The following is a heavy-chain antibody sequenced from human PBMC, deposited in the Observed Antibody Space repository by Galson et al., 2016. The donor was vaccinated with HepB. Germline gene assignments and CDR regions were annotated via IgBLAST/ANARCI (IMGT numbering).Heavy chain of an antibody. J-gene: IGHJ4*02. CDR1: GFTFSSYS. D-gene: IGHD1-1*01. CDR2: ISIGSSRI. Sequence: SLRLSCAASGFTFSSYSLNWVRQAPGKGLEWVSYISIGSSRIYYADSVKGRFTISRDNAKNSLFLQMNSLRDEDTAVYYCARGDYRVTTSGTYFDHWGQGTLFTVSS. V-gene: IGHV3-48*02. CDR3: ARGDYRVTTSGTYFDH.